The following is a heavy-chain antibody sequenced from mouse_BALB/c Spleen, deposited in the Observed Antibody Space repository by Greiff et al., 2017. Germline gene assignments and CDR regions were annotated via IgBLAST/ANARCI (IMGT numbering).Heavy chain of an antibody. D-gene: IGHD1-1*01. CDR3: ARSPTVVADAMDY. V-gene: IGHV1S41*01. CDR2: IAPGSGST. J-gene: IGHJ4*01. Sequence: DLVKPGASVKLSCKASGYTFTSYWINWIKQRPGQGLEWMGRIAPGSGSTYYNEMFKGKATLTVDTSSSTAYIQLSSLSSEDSAVYFCARSPTVVADAMDYWGQGTSVTVSS. CDR1: GYTFTSYW.